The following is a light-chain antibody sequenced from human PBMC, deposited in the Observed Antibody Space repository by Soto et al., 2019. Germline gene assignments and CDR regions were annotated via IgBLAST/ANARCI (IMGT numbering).Light chain of an antibody. CDR2: DAS. Sequence: EIVLTQSPATLSLSPGERATLSCRASQSVSSYLAWYQQKPGQAPRLLIYDASNRATGIPARFSGSGSGTDFTLTISSLEPEDFAVYYCQQSGSSPPFIFGPGTKVDIK. CDR1: QSVSSY. CDR3: QQSGSSPPFI. J-gene: IGKJ3*01. V-gene: IGKV3-11*01.